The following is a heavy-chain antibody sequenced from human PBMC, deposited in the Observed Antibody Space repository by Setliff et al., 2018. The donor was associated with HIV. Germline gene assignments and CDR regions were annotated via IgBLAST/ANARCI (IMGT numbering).Heavy chain of an antibody. Sequence: LRLSCAASGFTFDDYAMHWVRQAPGKGLEWVSGISWNSGSIGYADSVKGRFTISRDNAKNSLYLQMNSLRAEDTALYYCSLGYCSGGSCYSDPEVAFDVWGQGTMVTVSS. J-gene: IGHJ3*01. CDR2: ISWNSGSI. D-gene: IGHD2-15*01. V-gene: IGHV3-9*01. CDR1: GFTFDDYA. CDR3: SLGYCSGGSCYSDPEVAFDV.